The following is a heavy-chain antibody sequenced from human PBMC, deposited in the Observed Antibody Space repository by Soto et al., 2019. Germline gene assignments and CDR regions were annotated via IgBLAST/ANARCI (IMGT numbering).Heavy chain of an antibody. CDR2: INSDGSST. CDR1: GFTFSSYW. J-gene: IGHJ4*02. CDR3: ARVPSRVAATLDY. V-gene: IGHV3-74*01. D-gene: IGHD2-15*01. Sequence: GGSLRLSCAASGFTFSSYWMHSVRQAPGKVLVWVSRINSDGSSTSYADSVKGRFTISRDNAKNTLYLQMNSLRAEDTAVYYCARVPSRVAATLDYWGQGTPVTVSS.